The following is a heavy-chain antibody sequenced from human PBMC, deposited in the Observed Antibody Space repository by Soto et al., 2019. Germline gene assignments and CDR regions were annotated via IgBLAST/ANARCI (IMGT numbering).Heavy chain of an antibody. V-gene: IGHV3-15*07. D-gene: IGHD1-1*01. CDR2: IRTKPEGETT. Sequence: EVQLLESGGGLVKPGGSLRLSCAASGFSFSSAWMNWVRQAPGKGLEWVGRIRTKPEGETTDYPAPVKGRFTISRDDSKTTLYLQMTSLKIEDTAVYYCTTGSNEGYWGQGTRVTVSS. J-gene: IGHJ4*02. CDR1: GFSFSSAW. CDR3: TTGSNEGY.